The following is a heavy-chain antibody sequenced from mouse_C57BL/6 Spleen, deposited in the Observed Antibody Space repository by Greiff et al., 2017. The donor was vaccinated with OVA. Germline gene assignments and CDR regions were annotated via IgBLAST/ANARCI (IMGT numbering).Heavy chain of an antibody. D-gene: IGHD2-4*01. Sequence: EVMLVESGGGLVKPGGSLKLSCAASGFTFSDYGMHWVRQAPEKGLEWVAYISSGSSTIYYADTVKGRFTISRDNAKNTLFLQMTSLRSEDTAMYYCARPIYDYDRGFAYWGQGTLVTVSA. CDR2: ISSGSSTI. J-gene: IGHJ3*01. CDR3: ARPIYDYDRGFAY. CDR1: GFTFSDYG. V-gene: IGHV5-17*01.